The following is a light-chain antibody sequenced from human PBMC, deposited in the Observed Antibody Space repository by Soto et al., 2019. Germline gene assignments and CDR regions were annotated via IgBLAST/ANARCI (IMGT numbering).Light chain of an antibody. J-gene: IGLJ2*01. V-gene: IGLV2-14*01. CDR1: SSDVGNYNY. Sequence: HSALTQPASVSGSPGQSITISCTGTSSDVGNYNYVSWYQQHPGKAPKLMIYDVSNRPSGVSSHFSGSKSGNTASLTISGLQAEDEADYYCSSYTSNRIPIFGGGTKLTVL. CDR2: DVS. CDR3: SSYTSNRIPI.